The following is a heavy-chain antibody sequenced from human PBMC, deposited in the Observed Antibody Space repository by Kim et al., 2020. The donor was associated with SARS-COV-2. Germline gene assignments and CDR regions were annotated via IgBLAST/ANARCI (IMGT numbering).Heavy chain of an antibody. D-gene: IGHD6-13*01. J-gene: IGHJ6*02. CDR1: GGSISSGGYY. CDR2: IYYNWST. V-gene: IGHV4-31*03. Sequence: SETLSLTCTVSGGSISSGGYYWSWIRQHPGKGLEWIGYIYYNWSTYYNPSLKSRVTISVHTSKNQFSLKLSSVTAPDTAVYYCARARSSSFFSSVYYYYGMDVWGQVTTVTVSS. CDR3: ARARSSSFFSSVYYYYGMDV.